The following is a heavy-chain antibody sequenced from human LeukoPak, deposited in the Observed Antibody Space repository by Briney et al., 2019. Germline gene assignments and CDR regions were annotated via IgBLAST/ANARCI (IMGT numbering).Heavy chain of an antibody. Sequence: GGSLRLSCTTSGFTFGDYAMSWFRQAPGKGLEWVGFIRSKVYGGAAEYAASVKGRFSISREDSKSIVYLQMNSLKTEDTAVYYCARDQLGGDPGNYYYYYMHVWGKGTTVTVSS. J-gene: IGHJ6*03. CDR1: GFTFGDYA. V-gene: IGHV3-49*03. CDR2: IRSKVYGGAA. CDR3: ARDQLGGDPGNYYYYYMHV. D-gene: IGHD4-17*01.